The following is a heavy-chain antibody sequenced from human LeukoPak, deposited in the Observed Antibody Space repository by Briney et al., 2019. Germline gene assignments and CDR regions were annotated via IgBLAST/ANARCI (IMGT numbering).Heavy chain of an antibody. D-gene: IGHD3-22*01. CDR2: IYYSGST. J-gene: IGHJ4*02. CDR1: GGSISSSSYY. V-gene: IGHV4-39*01. CDR3: ARLPFLWGSNSSGYL. Sequence: SETLSLTCTVSGGSISSSSYYWGWIRQPPGKGLEWIGSIYYSGSTYYNPSLKSRVTISVDTSKNQFSLKLSSVTAADTAVYYCARLPFLWGSNSSGYLWGQGTLVTVSS.